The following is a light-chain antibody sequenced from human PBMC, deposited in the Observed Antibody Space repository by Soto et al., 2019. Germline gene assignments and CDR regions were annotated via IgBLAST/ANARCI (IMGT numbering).Light chain of an antibody. J-gene: IGKJ1*01. CDR3: KQYGSSPRP. CDR2: AAS. Sequence: DIQMTQSPCSLSASVGDRVTITCRASQSISSYLNWYQQKPGKAPKLLIYAASSLQSGVPSRFSGSGSGTDFTLTICSLQPEDFAVYYSKQYGSSPRPSGQGAKV. CDR1: QSISSY. V-gene: IGKV1-39*01.